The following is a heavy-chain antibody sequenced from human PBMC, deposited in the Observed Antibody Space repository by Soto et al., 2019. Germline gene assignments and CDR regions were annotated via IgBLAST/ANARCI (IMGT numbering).Heavy chain of an antibody. Sequence: WTWIRQSPEKGLEWIGEVNHSGTTYYNPSLKTRVTISVHTPKNQFSLKMSSVTAADTAVYYCARGIGYCSSINCYSSRRLRFDSWGQGTLLPSPQ. CDR3: ARGIGYCSSINCYSSRRLRFDS. V-gene: IGHV4-34*01. CDR2: VNHSGTT. J-gene: IGHJ4*02. D-gene: IGHD2-2*01.